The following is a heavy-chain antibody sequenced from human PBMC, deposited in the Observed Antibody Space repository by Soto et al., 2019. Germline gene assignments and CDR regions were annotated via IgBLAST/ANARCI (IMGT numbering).Heavy chain of an antibody. J-gene: IGHJ5*02. CDR1: GFTFSTCS. Sequence: EVQLVESGGGLVEPGGSLRLSCATSGFTFSTCSMNWVRQAPGKGLEWVSSISATRTSTFYADSLKGRFTISRDNARNSLFLQMNSLRVEDTALYYGTTEYNSRQDLKPWGQGAIVTVSS. V-gene: IGHV3-21*01. CDR3: TTEYNSRQDLKP. CDR2: ISATRTST. D-gene: IGHD6-6*01.